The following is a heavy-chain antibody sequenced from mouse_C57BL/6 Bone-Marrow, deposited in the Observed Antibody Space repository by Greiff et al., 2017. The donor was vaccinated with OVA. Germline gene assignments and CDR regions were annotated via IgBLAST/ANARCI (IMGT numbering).Heavy chain of an antibody. CDR1: GYTFTSYW. V-gene: IGHV1-61*01. CDR2: LYPSDSET. D-gene: IGHD1-1*02. CDR3: ARSPYGDYFDY. Sequence: QVQLQQPGAELVRPGSSVKLSCKASGYTFTSYWMDWVKQRPGQGLEWIGNLYPSDSETHYNQKFKDKATLTVDKSSSTAYMQLSSLTSEDSAVDYCARSPYGDYFDYWGQGTTLTVSS. J-gene: IGHJ2*01.